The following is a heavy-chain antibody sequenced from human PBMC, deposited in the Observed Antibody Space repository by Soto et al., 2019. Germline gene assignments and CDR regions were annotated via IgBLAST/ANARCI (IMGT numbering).Heavy chain of an antibody. Sequence: VQLVQSGAEVKKPGSSVKVSCKASGGTFSSYTISWVRQAPGQGLEWMGRIIPILGIANYAQKFQGRVTITADKSTSTAYMELSSLRSEDTAVYYCARAARDYIWGSYRYFDYWGQGTLVTVSS. V-gene: IGHV1-69*02. CDR1: GGTFSSYT. CDR3: ARAARDYIWGSYRYFDY. CDR2: IIPILGIA. D-gene: IGHD3-16*02. J-gene: IGHJ4*02.